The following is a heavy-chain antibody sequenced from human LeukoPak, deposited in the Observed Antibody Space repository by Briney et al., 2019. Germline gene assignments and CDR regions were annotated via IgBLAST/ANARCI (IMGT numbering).Heavy chain of an antibody. Sequence: GASVNVSCKASGYTFTSYAMHWVRQAPGQRLEWMGWINAGNGNTKYSQKFQGRVTITRDTSASTAYMELSSLRSEDTAVYYCAREGTILYRQKQNWFDPWGQGTLVTVSS. V-gene: IGHV1-3*01. D-gene: IGHD2-8*01. CDR1: GYTFTSYA. CDR3: AREGTILYRQKQNWFDP. J-gene: IGHJ5*02. CDR2: INAGNGNT.